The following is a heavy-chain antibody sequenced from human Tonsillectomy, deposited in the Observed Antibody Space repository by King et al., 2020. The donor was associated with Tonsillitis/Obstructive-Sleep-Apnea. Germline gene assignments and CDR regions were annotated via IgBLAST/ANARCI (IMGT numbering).Heavy chain of an antibody. V-gene: IGHV1-2*02. CDR2: INPNSGGT. CDR3: ARDRGGSKDIVVVPAAYGMDV. D-gene: IGHD2-2*01. Sequence: QLVQSGAEVKKPGASVKVSCKASGYTFTGYYMHWVRQAPGQGLEWMGWINPNSGGTNYAQKVQGRVTMTRDTSISTAYMELSRLRSDDTAVYYCARDRGGSKDIVVVPAAYGMDVWGQGPTVTVSS. J-gene: IGHJ6*02. CDR1: GYTFTGYY.